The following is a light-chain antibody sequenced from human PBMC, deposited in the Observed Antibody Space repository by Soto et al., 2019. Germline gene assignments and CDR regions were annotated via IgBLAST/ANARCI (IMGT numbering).Light chain of an antibody. J-gene: IGLJ3*02. CDR2: EVS. Sequence: QSVLTQPASMSGSPGQSITISCTGTSSDVGGYNYVSWYQQNPGKAPKLMIYEVSHRPSGVSDRFSGSKSGNTASLTISGLQAEDEADYYCSSYTTRTTLVVFGGGTKVTVL. CDR3: SSYTTRTTLVV. CDR1: SSDVGGYNY. V-gene: IGLV2-14*01.